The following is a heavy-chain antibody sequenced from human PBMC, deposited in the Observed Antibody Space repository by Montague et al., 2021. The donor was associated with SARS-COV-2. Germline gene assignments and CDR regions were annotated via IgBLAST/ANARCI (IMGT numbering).Heavy chain of an antibody. D-gene: IGHD6-25*01. J-gene: IGHJ4*02. V-gene: IGHV4-39*02. Sequence: SETLSLTCTVSGGSITIYNHYWTWIRGPPGKGLEWIGSIYYSGSTYYNPSLESRVTMSADTSKYQFFLRVTSVTAADTAVYYCARGKRLPGNYYFDYWGQGFLVTVSS. CDR1: GGSITIYNHY. CDR2: IYYSGST. CDR3: ARGKRLPGNYYFDY.